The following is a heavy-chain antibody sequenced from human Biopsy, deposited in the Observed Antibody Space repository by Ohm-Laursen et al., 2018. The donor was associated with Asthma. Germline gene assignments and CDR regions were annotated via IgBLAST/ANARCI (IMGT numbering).Heavy chain of an antibody. Sequence: SVKVSCKISGYSLTDLSMHWVRQAPGQGLEWMGGHDHEEGGTVSARRFQGRVTMTEDTSTDTAYTELSSLSSDDTAVYYCASDFPKDYVRYNFQFWGQGTLVTVSS. V-gene: IGHV1-24*01. J-gene: IGHJ4*02. CDR1: GYSLTDLS. CDR3: ASDFPKDYVRYNFQF. D-gene: IGHD4-17*01. CDR2: HDHEEGGT.